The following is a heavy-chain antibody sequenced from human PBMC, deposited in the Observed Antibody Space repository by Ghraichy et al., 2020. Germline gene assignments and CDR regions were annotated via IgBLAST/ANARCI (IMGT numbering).Heavy chain of an antibody. V-gene: IGHV4-39*01. D-gene: IGHD2-2*02. CDR3: ARHMGDCHSTGCYTDWFDP. Sequence: ESLNISCTVSGGSISSSSYYWGWIRQPPGKGLEWIGSIYHSGDSYYNPSLKSRVTMSVDTSKNQFSLKLSSVTAADTAVYYCARHMGDCHSTGCYTDWFDPWGQGTLVTVSS. CDR1: GGSISSSSYY. J-gene: IGHJ5*02. CDR2: IYHSGDS.